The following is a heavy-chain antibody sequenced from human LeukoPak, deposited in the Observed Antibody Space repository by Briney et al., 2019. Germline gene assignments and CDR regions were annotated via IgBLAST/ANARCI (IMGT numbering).Heavy chain of an antibody. CDR3: ARDGVNGNYGMDV. V-gene: IGHV4-30-2*01. Sequence: KTSETLSLTCAVSGASISTDNYSWSWIRQPPGKGLEWIAYIHHGGSTFYNPSLKSRVSISIDRSKNQFSLKLSSVTAADTAVYYCARDGVNGNYGMDVWGQGTTVTVSS. CDR1: GASISTDNYS. J-gene: IGHJ6*02. CDR2: IHHGGST. D-gene: IGHD2-8*01.